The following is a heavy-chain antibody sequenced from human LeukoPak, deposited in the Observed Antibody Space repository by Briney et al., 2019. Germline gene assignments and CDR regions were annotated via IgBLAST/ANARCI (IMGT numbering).Heavy chain of an antibody. J-gene: IGHJ4*02. CDR1: GGSFSGYY. Sequence: KPSETLSLTCAVYGGSFSGYYWSWIRQPPGKGLEWIGEINHSGSTNYNPSLKSRVTISVDTSKNQFSLKLSSVTAADTAVYYCARARYSYGRTDYRGQGTLVTVSS. CDR3: ARARYSYGRTDY. CDR2: INHSGST. D-gene: IGHD5-18*01. V-gene: IGHV4-34*01.